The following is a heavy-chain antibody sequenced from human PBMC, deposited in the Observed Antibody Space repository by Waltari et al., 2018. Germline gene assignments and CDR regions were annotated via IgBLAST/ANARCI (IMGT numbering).Heavy chain of an antibody. Sequence: QVQLVQSGAEVKKPGSSVKVSCTASGGPFSSYAISWGRQAPGQGLEWMGGIIPIFGTANYAQKFQGRVTITTDESTSTAYMELSSLRSEDTAVYYCARDRWDNWNDLDDFDIWGQGTMVTVSS. D-gene: IGHD1-20*01. CDR2: IIPIFGTA. CDR3: ARDRWDNWNDLDDFDI. J-gene: IGHJ3*02. CDR1: GGPFSSYA. V-gene: IGHV1-69*05.